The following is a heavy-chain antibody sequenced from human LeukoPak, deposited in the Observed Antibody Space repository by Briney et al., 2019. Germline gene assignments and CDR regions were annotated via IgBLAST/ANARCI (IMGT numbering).Heavy chain of an antibody. CDR1: GGTFSSYA. CDR2: IMPMFGTA. D-gene: IGHD3-16*02. J-gene: IGHJ4*02. Sequence: SVKVSCKASGGTFSSYAISWVRQAPGQGLEWMVRIMPMFGTANYAQEFQGRVTITTDESTSTAYMELSSLRSEDTAVYYCARENYDYVWGRYRYTLGYYFDYWGQGTLVTVSS. V-gene: IGHV1-69*05. CDR3: ARENYDYVWGRYRYTLGYYFDY.